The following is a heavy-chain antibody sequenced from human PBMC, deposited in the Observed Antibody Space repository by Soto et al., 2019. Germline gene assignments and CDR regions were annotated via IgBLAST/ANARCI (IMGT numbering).Heavy chain of an antibody. Sequence: SVKVSCKASGGTFSSYAISWVRQAPGQGLEWMGGIIPIFGTANYAQKFQGRVTITADESTSTAYMELSSLRSEDTAVYYCASRSTRTTVTTEIYYYYGMDVWGQGTTVTVSS. CDR2: IIPIFGTA. CDR3: ASRSTRTTVTTEIYYYYGMDV. D-gene: IGHD4-17*01. CDR1: GGTFSSYA. J-gene: IGHJ6*02. V-gene: IGHV1-69*13.